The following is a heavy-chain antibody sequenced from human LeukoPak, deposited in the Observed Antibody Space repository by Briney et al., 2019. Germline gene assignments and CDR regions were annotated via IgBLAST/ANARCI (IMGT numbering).Heavy chain of an antibody. CDR1: GFTISGHA. D-gene: IGHD4-23*01. J-gene: IGHJ4*02. CDR3: VKDFCRGGNCPFPFFDS. V-gene: IGHV3-23*01. Sequence: GSLRLSCVASGFTISGHAMSWVRQALAKGLEWVAITVAGYTEIHYADSVRGRFNISRDDSSNTLSLQMNSLRADDTGTYFCVKDFCRGGNCPFPFFDSWGQGTVVTVSS. CDR2: TVAGYTEI.